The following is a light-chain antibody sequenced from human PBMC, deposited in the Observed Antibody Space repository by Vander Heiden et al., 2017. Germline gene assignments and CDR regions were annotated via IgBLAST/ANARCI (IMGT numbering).Light chain of an antibody. J-gene: IGLJ3*02. Sequence: SDVLTQPPSVSVAPGQTARITCEGNNIGNKIVHWYQQKAGQAPVLVVYEDSDRPSEIPERFSGSNSGNTATLTISRVEAGDESDYYWQAWDSSSDHWVFGGGTKLTVL. CDR2: EDS. V-gene: IGLV3-21*02. CDR1: NIGNKI. CDR3: QAWDSSSDHWV.